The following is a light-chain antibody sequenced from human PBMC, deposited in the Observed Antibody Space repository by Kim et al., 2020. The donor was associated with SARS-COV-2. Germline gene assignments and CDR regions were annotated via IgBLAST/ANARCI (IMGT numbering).Light chain of an antibody. CDR2: RNN. V-gene: IGLV10-54*01. CDR3: SAWDSSLSAWV. Sequence: QDATLTCTGNNTNVGDQGAAWLQQVQGHPPKLLCYRNNNRPSDISERFFASRSGNTASLTITGLQPEDEADYYCSAWDSSLSAWVFGGGTQLTVL. J-gene: IGLJ3*02. CDR1: NTNVGDQG.